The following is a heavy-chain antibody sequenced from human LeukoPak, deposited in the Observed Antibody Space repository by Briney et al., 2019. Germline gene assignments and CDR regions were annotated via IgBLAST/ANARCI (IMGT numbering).Heavy chain of an antibody. J-gene: IGHJ4*02. CDR3: ARGLAVAGTILDY. D-gene: IGHD6-19*01. Sequence: SETLSLTCAVYGGSLSGYYWSWIRQPPGKGLEWIGEINHSGSTKYNPPLKSRVTISVDTSKNQFSLKLSSVTAADTAVYYCARGLAVAGTILDYWGQGTLVTVSS. CDR1: GGSLSGYY. V-gene: IGHV4-34*01. CDR2: INHSGST.